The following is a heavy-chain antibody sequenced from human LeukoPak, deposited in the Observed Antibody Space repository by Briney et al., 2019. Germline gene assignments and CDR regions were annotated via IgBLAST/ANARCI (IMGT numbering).Heavy chain of an antibody. Sequence: SVTVSCKASGGTFSSYAISWVRQAPGQGLEWMGRIIPILGIANYAQKFQGRVTITADKSTSTAYMELSSLRSEDTAVYYCARSYYGSGSYFDYWGQGTLVTVSS. CDR2: IIPILGIA. V-gene: IGHV1-69*04. CDR3: ARSYYGSGSYFDY. CDR1: GGTFSSYA. D-gene: IGHD3-10*01. J-gene: IGHJ4*02.